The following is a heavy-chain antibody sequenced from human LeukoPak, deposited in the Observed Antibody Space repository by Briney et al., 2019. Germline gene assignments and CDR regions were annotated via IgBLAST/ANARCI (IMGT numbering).Heavy chain of an antibody. Sequence: PGGSLRLSCAASGLTFSNYGMTWVRQAPGKGLEWVGRIKSKTDGGTTDYAAPVKGRFTISRDDSKNTLYLQMNSLKTEDTAVYYCLRDWYGSGSYWQIRESYFDYWGQGTLVTVSS. CDR3: LRDWYGSGSYWQIRESYFDY. D-gene: IGHD3-10*01. CDR1: GLTFSNYG. J-gene: IGHJ4*02. V-gene: IGHV3-15*01. CDR2: IKSKTDGGTT.